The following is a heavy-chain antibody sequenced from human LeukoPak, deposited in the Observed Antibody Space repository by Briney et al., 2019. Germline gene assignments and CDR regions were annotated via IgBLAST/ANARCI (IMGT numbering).Heavy chain of an antibody. Sequence: GGSLRLSCAASGFSFSNSGMRWVRQAAGKGLEWVSDISGSGTSTYYADSVKGRFTISRDNSNNTLRLHMTSLRVEDTALYYCAKGGWLQPNDYWGQGTLVTVSS. CDR1: GFSFSNSG. CDR2: ISGSGTST. J-gene: IGHJ4*02. D-gene: IGHD5-24*01. CDR3: AKGGWLQPNDY. V-gene: IGHV3-23*01.